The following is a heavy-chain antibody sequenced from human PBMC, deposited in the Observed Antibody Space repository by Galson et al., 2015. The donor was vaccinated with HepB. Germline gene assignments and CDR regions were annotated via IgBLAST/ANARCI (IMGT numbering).Heavy chain of an antibody. D-gene: IGHD2-15*01. Sequence: SVKVSCKAYGHTFSNHGGITWVRQAPGQGLEWMGWTSGDNSKTNYAQIVQDRVTMTTDTSTNTAYMELRNLISDDTAVYYCAKGAATDFLHPWGQGTLVTVSS. V-gene: IGHV1-18*01. J-gene: IGHJ5*02. CDR1: GHTFSNHG. CDR2: TSGDNSKT. CDR3: AKGAATDFLHP.